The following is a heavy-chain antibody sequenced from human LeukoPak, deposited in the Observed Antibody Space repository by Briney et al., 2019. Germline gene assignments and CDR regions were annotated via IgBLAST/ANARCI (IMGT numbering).Heavy chain of an antibody. Sequence: PSETLSLTCAVYGGSFSGYYWSWVRQAPGKGLEWVSGVSASGRRTYYADSVKGRFTMSRDNSKNTLYLQMNSLRAEDTAIYYCAKEAAVEGTPLYDYWGQGTLVTVSS. D-gene: IGHD6-19*01. CDR3: AKEAAVEGTPLYDY. J-gene: IGHJ4*02. CDR2: VSASGRRT. V-gene: IGHV3-23*01. CDR1: GGSFSGYY.